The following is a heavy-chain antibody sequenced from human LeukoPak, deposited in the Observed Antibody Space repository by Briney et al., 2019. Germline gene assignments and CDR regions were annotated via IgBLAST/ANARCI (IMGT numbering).Heavy chain of an antibody. V-gene: IGHV1-69*01. CDR1: GGTFSSYA. CDR3: ARACGSYSNFDY. Sequence: GASVKVSCKASGGTFSSYAISWVRQAPGQGLEWMGGIIPIFGTANYAQKFQGRATITADESTSTAYMELSSLRSEDTAVYYCARACGSYSNFDYWGQGTLVTVSS. CDR2: IIPIFGTA. D-gene: IGHD1-26*01. J-gene: IGHJ4*02.